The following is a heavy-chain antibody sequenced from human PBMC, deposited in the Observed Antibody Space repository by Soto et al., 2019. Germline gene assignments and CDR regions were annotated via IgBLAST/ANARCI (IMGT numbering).Heavy chain of an antibody. CDR2: IHYSGST. CDR1: CDSISTVY. D-gene: IGHD3-3*01. Sequence: SETLSLTCTVSCDSISTVYWSWIRQPPGKGLEWIGYIHYSGSTNYNPSLKSQVIISVDTSKNQFYLKLSSVTAADTAVYFCARVRSTLFDYWGQGPLVTVSS. V-gene: IGHV4-59*01. J-gene: IGHJ4*02. CDR3: ARVRSTLFDY.